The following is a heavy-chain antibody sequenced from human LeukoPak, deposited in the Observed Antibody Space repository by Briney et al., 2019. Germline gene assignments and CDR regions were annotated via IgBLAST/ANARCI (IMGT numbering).Heavy chain of an antibody. CDR1: GFIFSSYS. CDR3: ARVRASSSWYHWFDP. J-gene: IGHJ5*02. D-gene: IGHD6-13*01. CDR2: ISISSGTI. Sequence: PGGSLRLSCAASGFIFSSYSMNWVRQAPGKGLEWVSYISISSGTIYYADSVKGRFTISRDNAKNSLFLQMNSLRAEDTAVYYCARVRASSSWYHWFDPWGQGTLVTVSS. V-gene: IGHV3-48*01.